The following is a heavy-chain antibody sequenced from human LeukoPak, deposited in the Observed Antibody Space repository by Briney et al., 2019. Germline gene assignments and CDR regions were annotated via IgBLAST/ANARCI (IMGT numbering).Heavy chain of an antibody. CDR3: ARSARWRYGPGFVGNY. D-gene: IGHD2-21*01. V-gene: IGHV1-2*02. J-gene: IGHJ4*02. Sequence: ASVKVSCKASGYTFTGYYMHWVRQAPGQGLEWMGWINPNSGGTNYAQKFQGRVTMARDTSISTAYMELSRPRSDDTAVYYCARSARWRYGPGFVGNYWGQGTLVTVSS. CDR2: INPNSGGT. CDR1: GYTFTGYY.